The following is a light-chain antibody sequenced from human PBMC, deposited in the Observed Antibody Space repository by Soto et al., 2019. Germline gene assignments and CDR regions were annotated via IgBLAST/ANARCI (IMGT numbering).Light chain of an antibody. CDR2: GAS. V-gene: IGKV1-5*03. Sequence: DIQMTQSPSTLSASVGDRVTITCRASQSIRSWLAWYQQKPGKAPKLLIYGASRLESGVPSRFSGSGSGTEFTLTISSLQADDFATYYCQQYNSYPRTFGRGTKVEIK. J-gene: IGKJ1*01. CDR3: QQYNSYPRT. CDR1: QSIRSW.